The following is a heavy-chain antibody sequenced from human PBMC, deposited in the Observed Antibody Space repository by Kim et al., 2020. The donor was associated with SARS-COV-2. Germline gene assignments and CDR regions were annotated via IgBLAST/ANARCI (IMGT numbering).Heavy chain of an antibody. Sequence: GGSLRLSCAISGFTFGSYAMSWVRQAPGKGLEWVSSIRDSGGGRSYEDSVTRRFTFSSASSNTTLYPQLNCLRVEATDVAYCEKDGVIAAANYWGQCPLV. CDR2: IRDSGGGR. CDR3: EKDGVIAAANY. CDR1: GFTFGSYA. J-gene: IGHJ4*02. V-gene: IGHV3-23*01. D-gene: IGHD6-25*01.